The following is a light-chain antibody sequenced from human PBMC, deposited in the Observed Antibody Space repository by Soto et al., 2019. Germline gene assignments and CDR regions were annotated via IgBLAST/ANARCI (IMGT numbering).Light chain of an antibody. CDR1: QTISTL. CDR3: QHYNGHSQT. Sequence: DIQMHQSHSTLSGSVGDRVTITCRASQTISTLLAWYQQKPGRAPRLLIFDASTVQSGVPSRFSGSGSGTEFTLTITSLQPDDFATYYCQHYNGHSQTFGQGTKV. J-gene: IGKJ1*01. V-gene: IGKV1-5*01. CDR2: DAS.